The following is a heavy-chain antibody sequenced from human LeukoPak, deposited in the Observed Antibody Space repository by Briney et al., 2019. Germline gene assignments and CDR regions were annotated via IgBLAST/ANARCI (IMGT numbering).Heavy chain of an antibody. CDR3: AREGTRISAFAI. CDR1: GGSFSGYY. Sequence: SETLSLTCAVYGGSFSGYYWSWIRQPPGKGLEWIGSIYHSGSTYYNPSLKSRVTISVDTSKNQFSLKLSSVTAADTAVYYCAREGTRISAFAIWGQGKMVIV. CDR2: IYHSGST. D-gene: IGHD1-7*01. J-gene: IGHJ3*02. V-gene: IGHV4-34*01.